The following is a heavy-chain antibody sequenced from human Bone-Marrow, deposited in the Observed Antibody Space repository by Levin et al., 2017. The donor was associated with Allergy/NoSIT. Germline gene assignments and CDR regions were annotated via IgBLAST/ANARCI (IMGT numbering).Heavy chain of an antibody. J-gene: IGHJ2*01. CDR2: IKQDGSEK. Sequence: SCAASGFTFSSYWMSWVRQAPGKGLEWVANIKQDGSEKYYVDSVKGRFTISRDNAKNSLYLQMNSLRAEDTAVYYCARDPEYSSSWFHLGYFDLWGRGTLVTVSS. D-gene: IGHD6-13*01. CDR1: GFTFSSYW. CDR3: ARDPEYSSSWFHLGYFDL. V-gene: IGHV3-7*01.